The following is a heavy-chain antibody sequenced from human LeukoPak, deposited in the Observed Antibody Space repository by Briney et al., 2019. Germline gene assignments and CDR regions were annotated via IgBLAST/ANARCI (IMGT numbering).Heavy chain of an antibody. CDR3: ARGGQQLVRGARKVNWFDP. V-gene: IGHV4-34*01. Sequence: SETLSLTCAVYDGSFSGYYWSWIRQPPGKGLEWIGEINHSGSTNYNPSLKSRVTISVDTSKNQFSLKLSSVTAADTAVYYCARGGQQLVRGARKVNWFDPWGQGTLVTVSS. CDR1: DGSFSGYY. D-gene: IGHD6-6*01. CDR2: INHSGST. J-gene: IGHJ5*02.